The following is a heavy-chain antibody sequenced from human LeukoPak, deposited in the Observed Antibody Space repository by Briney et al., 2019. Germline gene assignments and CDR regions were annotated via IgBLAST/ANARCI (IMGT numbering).Heavy chain of an antibody. Sequence: GGSLRLSCAASGFTFSSYWMSWVRQAPGKGLEWVANIKQDGSEKYYVDAVKGRFTISRDNAKNSLYLQMNSLRAEDTAVYYCARARRDCSSTSCYTSFWFDPWGQGTLVTVSS. CDR1: GFTFSSYW. V-gene: IGHV3-7*01. CDR3: ARARRDCSSTSCYTSFWFDP. CDR2: IKQDGSEK. D-gene: IGHD2-2*02. J-gene: IGHJ5*02.